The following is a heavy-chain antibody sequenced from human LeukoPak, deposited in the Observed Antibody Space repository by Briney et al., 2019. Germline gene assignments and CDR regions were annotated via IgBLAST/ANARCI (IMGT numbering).Heavy chain of an antibody. CDR1: GFSFSGYG. V-gene: IGHV3-30*02. Sequence: GGSLRLSCAASGFSFSGYGMHWVRQAPGKGLEWVSFLRSDGSNKYYADSVRGRFTISRDNSKNTLYLQMNSLRTEDTAVYYCAKGGAGTTSLLRIDYWGQGTLVTVSS. CDR2: LRSDGSNK. CDR3: AKGGAGTTSLLRIDY. D-gene: IGHD2-2*01. J-gene: IGHJ4*02.